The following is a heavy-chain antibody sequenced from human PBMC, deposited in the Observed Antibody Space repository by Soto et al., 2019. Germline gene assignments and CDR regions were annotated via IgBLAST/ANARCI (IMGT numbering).Heavy chain of an antibody. D-gene: IGHD6-25*01. CDR3: AKDRRPNYYYGMDV. CDR1: GLTFSNYG. Sequence: GGSLRLSCAASGLTFSNYGMHWVRQAPGKGLEWVAHISYDGSNAHYVDSVKGRFTISRDNSKNTLYLQMTSLRAEDTAVYYCAKDRRPNYYYGMDVWGQGTTVTVSS. V-gene: IGHV3-30*18. CDR2: ISYDGSNA. J-gene: IGHJ6*02.